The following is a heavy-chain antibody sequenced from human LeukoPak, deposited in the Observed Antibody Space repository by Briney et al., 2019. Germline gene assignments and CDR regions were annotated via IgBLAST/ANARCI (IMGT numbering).Heavy chain of an antibody. Sequence: GESLKTSCKGSGYTFSSYWIGWVRQMPGKGLEWMGIIYPDDSDTRYSPSFQGQVTISADKSISTAYLQWSSLKASGTAMYYCARLAYCSNDVCYSNYYYSMDVWGKGTTVTVSS. CDR2: IYPDDSDT. CDR3: ARLAYCSNDVCYSNYYYSMDV. D-gene: IGHD2-8*01. V-gene: IGHV5-51*01. J-gene: IGHJ6*03. CDR1: GYTFSSYW.